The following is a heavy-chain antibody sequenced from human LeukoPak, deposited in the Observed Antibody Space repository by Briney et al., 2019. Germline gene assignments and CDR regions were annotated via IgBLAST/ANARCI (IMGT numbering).Heavy chain of an antibody. D-gene: IGHD1-26*01. CDR2: INHSGST. J-gene: IGHJ4*02. CDR3: ARGGDFDY. Sequence: SETLSLTCAVYGGSFSGYYWSWIRQPPGKGLEWIGEINHSGSTNYNPSLKSRVTISVDTSKNQFSLKLSSVTAADTAVYYCARGGDFDYWGQGTLVTVSS. V-gene: IGHV4-34*01. CDR1: GGSFSGYY.